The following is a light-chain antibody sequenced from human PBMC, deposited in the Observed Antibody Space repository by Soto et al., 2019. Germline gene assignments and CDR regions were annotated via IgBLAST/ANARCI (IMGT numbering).Light chain of an antibody. J-gene: IGKJ1*01. CDR2: GAS. Sequence: EIVSTQSPATLSLSPGERATLSCRASQSVSSNLAWYQQKPGQAPRLLIYGASTRATGIPARFSGSGSGTEFTLTISSLQSEDFAVYYCQQYNNWRTFGQGTKVDI. CDR3: QQYNNWRT. V-gene: IGKV3-15*01. CDR1: QSVSSN.